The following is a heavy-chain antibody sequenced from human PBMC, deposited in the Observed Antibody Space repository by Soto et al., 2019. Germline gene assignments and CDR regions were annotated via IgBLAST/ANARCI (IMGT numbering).Heavy chain of an antibody. D-gene: IGHD6-13*01. Sequence: PGGSLRLSCVVSGFIPSSYAMSWVRQAPGKGLEWVSGISGSGGATSYADSVKGRFTISRDNSKNTVYLQMTSLSAEDTAIYYCAKDAIMVSSSFNYFDFWGQGALVTVSS. J-gene: IGHJ4*02. V-gene: IGHV3-23*01. CDR1: GFIPSSYA. CDR2: ISGSGGAT. CDR3: AKDAIMVSSSFNYFDF.